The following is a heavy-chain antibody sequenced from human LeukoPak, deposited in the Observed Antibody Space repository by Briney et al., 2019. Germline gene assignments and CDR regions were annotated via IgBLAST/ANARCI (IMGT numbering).Heavy chain of an antibody. Sequence: SETLSLTCAVYGGSFSGYYWSWIRQPPGKGLEWIGEINHSGSTNYNPSLKSRVTISVDTSKNQFSLKLSSVTAADTAVYYCARSRIAAAGAPYGYWGQGTLVTVS. V-gene: IGHV4-34*01. CDR1: GGSFSGYY. CDR2: INHSGST. J-gene: IGHJ4*02. D-gene: IGHD6-13*01. CDR3: ARSRIAAAGAPYGY.